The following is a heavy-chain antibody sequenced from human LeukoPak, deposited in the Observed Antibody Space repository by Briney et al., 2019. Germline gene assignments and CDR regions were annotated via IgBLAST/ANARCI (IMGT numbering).Heavy chain of an antibody. J-gene: IGHJ3*02. D-gene: IGHD3-3*01. CDR2: IYYRGSI. Sequence: PSETLSLTCTVSGGSISSSSYYWDWIRQPPGKGLEWIGNIYYRGSICCNPSLKSRVTISVDTSKNQFSLKLSSVTAADTAVYYCATGGRYYEFDMWGQGTMVTVSS. V-gene: IGHV4-39*01. CDR3: ATGGRYYEFDM. CDR1: GGSISSSSYY.